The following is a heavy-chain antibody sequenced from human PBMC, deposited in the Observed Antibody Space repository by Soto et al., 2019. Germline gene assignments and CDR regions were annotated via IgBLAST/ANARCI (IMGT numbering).Heavy chain of an antibody. CDR1: GFTFSNAW. J-gene: IGHJ4*02. CDR2: IKRNTDGGTT. CDR3: TTGLSSGYYNFDY. V-gene: IGHV3-15*01. D-gene: IGHD3-22*01. Sequence: PGGSLRLSCAASGFTFSNAWMSWVRQAPGKGLEWVGRIKRNTDGGTTDYAAPVKGRFTISRDDSKNTLSLQMNSLKNEDTAVFFCTTGLSSGYYNFDYWGQGTLVTVSS.